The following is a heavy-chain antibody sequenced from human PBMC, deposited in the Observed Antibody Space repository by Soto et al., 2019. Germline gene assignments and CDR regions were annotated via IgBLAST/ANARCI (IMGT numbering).Heavy chain of an antibody. D-gene: IGHD2-15*01. V-gene: IGHV3-30*18. CDR3: AKEMWDIAQRNPYYYYYGMDV. Sequence: QVQLVESGGGVVQPGRSLRLSCAASGFTFSSYGMHWVRQAPGKGLEWVAVISYDGSNKYYADSVKGRFTISRDNSKNTLYLQMNSLRAEDTAVYYCAKEMWDIAQRNPYYYYYGMDVWGQGTTVTVSS. J-gene: IGHJ6*02. CDR2: ISYDGSNK. CDR1: GFTFSSYG.